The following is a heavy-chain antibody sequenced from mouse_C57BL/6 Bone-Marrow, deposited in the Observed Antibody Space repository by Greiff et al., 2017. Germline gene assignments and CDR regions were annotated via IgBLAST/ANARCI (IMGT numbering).Heavy chain of an antibody. Sequence: VQVVESGAELVRPGSSVKLSCKASGYTFTSYWMDWVKQRPGQGLEWIGNIYPSDSETHYNQKFKDKATLTVDKSSSTAYMQLSSLTSEDSAVYYCARYSNYEPLYFDYWGQGTTLTVSS. CDR3: ARYSNYEPLYFDY. J-gene: IGHJ2*01. D-gene: IGHD2-5*01. V-gene: IGHV1-61*01. CDR2: IYPSDSET. CDR1: GYTFTSYW.